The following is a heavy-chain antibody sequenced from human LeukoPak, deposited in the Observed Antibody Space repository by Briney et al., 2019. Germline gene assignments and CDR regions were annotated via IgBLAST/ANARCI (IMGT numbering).Heavy chain of an antibody. Sequence: SETLSLTCAVSGGFISGSNWWTWVRPPPGKGLEWVGEISQSGSTNYNPSLKSRVTISLDKSKNQFSLKLTSVTAADTAVYYCARDLSGMDVWGQGTTVTVSS. V-gene: IGHV4-4*02. CDR3: ARDLSGMDV. CDR2: ISQSGST. J-gene: IGHJ6*02. CDR1: GGFISGSNW.